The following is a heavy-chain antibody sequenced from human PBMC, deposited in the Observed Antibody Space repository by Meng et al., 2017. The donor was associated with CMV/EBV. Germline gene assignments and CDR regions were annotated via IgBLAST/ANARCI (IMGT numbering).Heavy chain of an antibody. D-gene: IGHD3-10*01. Sequence: CAASGFTFSSYAMHWVRQAPGKGLEWVAVISYDGSNKYYADSVKGRFTISRDNSKNTLYLQMNSLRAEDTAVYYCAREDSGLNYFDYWGQGTLVTVSS. J-gene: IGHJ4*02. CDR2: ISYDGSNK. CDR3: AREDSGLNYFDY. V-gene: IGHV3-30-3*01. CDR1: GFTFSSYA.